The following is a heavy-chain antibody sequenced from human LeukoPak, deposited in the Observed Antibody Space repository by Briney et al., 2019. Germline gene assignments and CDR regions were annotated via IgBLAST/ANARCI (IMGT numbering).Heavy chain of an antibody. CDR3: ARVRYNWNYGYYYYMDV. CDR2: IIPIFGTA. CDR1: GGTFSNYA. D-gene: IGHD1-7*01. Sequence: SVTVSFKSSGGTFSNYAISWVRQAPGQGLEWMGGIIPIFGTANYAQKFQGRVTITTDESTSTAYMELSSLRSEDTAVYYCARVRYNWNYGYYYYMDVWGKGTTVTVSS. V-gene: IGHV1-69*05. J-gene: IGHJ6*03.